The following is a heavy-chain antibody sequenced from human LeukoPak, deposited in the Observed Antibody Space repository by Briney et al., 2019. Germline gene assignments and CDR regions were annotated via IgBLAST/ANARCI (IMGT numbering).Heavy chain of an antibody. J-gene: IGHJ4*02. V-gene: IGHV3-33*01. CDR1: GFTFSSYG. D-gene: IGHD6-19*01. CDR2: IWYDGSNK. Sequence: PGRSLRLSCAASGFTFSSYGMHWVRQAPGKGLEWVAVIWYDGSNKYYADSVKGRFTTSRDNSKNTLYLQMNSLRAEDTAVYYCAREGLPGYSSGWYVYWGQGTLVTVSS. CDR3: AREGLPGYSSGWYVY.